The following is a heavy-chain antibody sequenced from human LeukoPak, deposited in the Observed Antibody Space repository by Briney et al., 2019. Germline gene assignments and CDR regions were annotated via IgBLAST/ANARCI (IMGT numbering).Heavy chain of an antibody. Sequence: SQTLSLTCAISGDSVSSNRAAWTWLRQSPSRGLEWLGRTYYRSKWFNDYAVSVRGRITINPDTPKNQFSLQLNSVTPEDTAVYYCARGMELAAGTEWFDSWGQGTLVTVSS. V-gene: IGHV6-1*01. D-gene: IGHD6-13*01. CDR2: TYYRSKWFN. CDR1: GDSVSSNRAA. CDR3: ARGMELAAGTEWFDS. J-gene: IGHJ5*01.